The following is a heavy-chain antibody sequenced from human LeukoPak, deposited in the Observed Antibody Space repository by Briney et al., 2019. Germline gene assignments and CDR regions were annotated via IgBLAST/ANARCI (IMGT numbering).Heavy chain of an antibody. CDR2: IVVGSGNT. V-gene: IGHV1-58*02. D-gene: IGHD3-22*01. CDR3: AAETYYYDSSGYQVFLFDY. J-gene: IGHJ4*02. CDR1: GFTFTSSA. Sequence: GAPVKVSCKASGFTFTSSAMQWVRQARGQRLEWIGWIVVGSGNTNYAQKFQERVTIIRDMSTSTAYMELSSLRSEDTAVYYCAAETYYYDSSGYQVFLFDYWGQGTLVTVSS.